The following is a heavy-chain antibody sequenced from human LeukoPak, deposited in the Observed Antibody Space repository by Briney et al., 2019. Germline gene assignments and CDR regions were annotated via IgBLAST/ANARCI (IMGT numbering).Heavy chain of an antibody. D-gene: IGHD1-1*01. J-gene: IGHJ4*02. Sequence: GRSLRLSCAASGFTFSSYSMNWVRQAPGKGLEWVSSISSSSSYIYYADSVKGRFTISRDNAKNSLYLQMNSLRAEDTAVYYCARGTTPQPWDFDYWGQGTLVTVSS. CDR1: GFTFSSYS. CDR2: ISSSSSYI. CDR3: ARGTTPQPWDFDY. V-gene: IGHV3-21*01.